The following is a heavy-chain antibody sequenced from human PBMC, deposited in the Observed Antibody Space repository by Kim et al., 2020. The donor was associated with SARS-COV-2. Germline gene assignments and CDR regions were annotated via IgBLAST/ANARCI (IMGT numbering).Heavy chain of an antibody. Sequence: GGSLRLSCAASGFTFSNYAMHWVRQAPGKGLEWVAVISYDGSNKYYADSVKGRFAVSRDYSKNTLYLQMNSLRAEDTALYYCAESGSSVNYYFDYWGQGTLVTVSS. J-gene: IGHJ4*02. CDR1: GFTFSNYA. CDR3: AESGSSVNYYFDY. CDR2: ISYDGSNK. V-gene: IGHV3-30*09. D-gene: IGHD3-10*01.